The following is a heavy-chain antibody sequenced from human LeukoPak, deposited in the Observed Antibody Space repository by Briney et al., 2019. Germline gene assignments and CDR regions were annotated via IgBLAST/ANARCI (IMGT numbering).Heavy chain of an antibody. J-gene: IGHJ6*03. CDR1: GFTFSSYS. D-gene: IGHD3-3*01. CDR2: ISSSSSTI. V-gene: IGHV3-48*01. CDR3: ARERDRFLEWLKACYYYYMDV. Sequence: GGSLRLSCAASGFTFSSYSMNWVRQAPGKGLEWVSYISSSSSTIYYADSVKGRFTISRDNAKNSLYLQMNSLRAEDTAVYYCARERDRFLEWLKACYYYYMDVWGKGTTVTVSS.